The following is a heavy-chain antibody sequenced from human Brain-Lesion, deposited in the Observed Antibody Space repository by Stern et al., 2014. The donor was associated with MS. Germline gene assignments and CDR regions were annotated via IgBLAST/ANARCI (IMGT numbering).Heavy chain of an antibody. CDR2: IFNSGSP. Sequence: VQLVESGPGLVKPSQTLSLSCTVSGGSISSGGYYWSWIRQPAGKGLEWIGRIFNSGSPSYNPSLKSRVTISIATSKTQFSLRLNSMTAADTAVYYCARGRVVPGFQYYATDVWGQGTTVIVSS. CDR1: GGSISSGGYY. V-gene: IGHV4-61*02. J-gene: IGHJ6*02. CDR3: ARGRVVPGFQYYATDV. D-gene: IGHD2-2*01.